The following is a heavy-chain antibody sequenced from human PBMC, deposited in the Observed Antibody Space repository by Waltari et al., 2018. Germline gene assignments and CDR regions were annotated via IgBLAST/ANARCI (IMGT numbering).Heavy chain of an antibody. CDR3: TTLSLGY. CDR1: GFSFSNAW. Sequence: EVQLVESGGGLVKPGGTLRLSCAASGFSFSNAWVSWVRQAPGKGLEWVGRIKSKTEDGTTDYAAPVKGRFTISRDDSKNTLYLHMNSLKTEDTAVYYCTTLSLGYWGQGTLVTVSS. J-gene: IGHJ4*02. CDR2: IKSKTEDGTT. V-gene: IGHV3-15*01.